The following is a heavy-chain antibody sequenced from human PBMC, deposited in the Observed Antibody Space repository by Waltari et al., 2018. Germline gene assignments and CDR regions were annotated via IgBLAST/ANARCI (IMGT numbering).Heavy chain of an antibody. V-gene: IGHV3-23*01. CDR1: GFNFISFA. CDR2: ISDSGVIT. Sequence: EEHLLESGGGLAQPGGSLRLSGAASGFNFISFAWIWVRQAPGKGLEWVSGISDSGVITKYADSVKGRFTVSRDNSKNTVFLHLNSLRAEDTAIYYCARHLYSIDYLELAKWGQGTLVTVSS. D-gene: IGHD3-22*01. CDR3: ARHLYSIDYLELAK. J-gene: IGHJ4*02.